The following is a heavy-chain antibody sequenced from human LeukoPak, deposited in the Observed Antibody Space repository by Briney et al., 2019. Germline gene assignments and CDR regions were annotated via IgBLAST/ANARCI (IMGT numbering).Heavy chain of an antibody. CDR1: GGSFSGYY. J-gene: IGHJ3*02. CDR2: INHSGST. V-gene: IGHV4-34*01. D-gene: IGHD3-16*01. Sequence: SETLSLTCAVYGGSFSGYYWSWIRQPPGKGLEWIGEINHSGSTNYNPSLKSRVTISVDTSKNQFSLKLSSVTAADTAVYYCARGPGYDYVWGNPRGAFDIWGQGTMVTVSS. CDR3: ARGPGYDYVWGNPRGAFDI.